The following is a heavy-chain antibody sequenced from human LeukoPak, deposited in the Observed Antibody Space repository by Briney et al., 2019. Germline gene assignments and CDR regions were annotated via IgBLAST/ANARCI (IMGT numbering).Heavy chain of an antibody. D-gene: IGHD3-22*01. J-gene: IGHJ4*02. CDR3: ARLASMGGGYYYSRSYYFDY. CDR1: GGSISSSSYY. V-gene: IGHV4-61*02. Sequence: SETLSLTCTVSGGSISSSSYYWSWIRQPAGKGLEWIGRIYTSGSTNYNPSLKSRVTMSVDTSKNQFSLKLSSVTAADTAVYYCARLASMGGGYYYSRSYYFDYWGQGTLVTVSS. CDR2: IYTSGST.